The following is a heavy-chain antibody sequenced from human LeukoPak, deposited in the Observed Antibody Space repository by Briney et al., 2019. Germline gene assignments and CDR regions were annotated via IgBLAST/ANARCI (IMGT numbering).Heavy chain of an antibody. CDR3: ARRHQLGLYYFDL. V-gene: IGHV5-51*01. CDR1: GYSFSTYW. CDR2: IYPGDSDT. D-gene: IGHD1-1*01. Sequence: GESLKISCKGSGYSFSTYWIGWVRQMPGKGLEWMGLIYPGDSDTKYSPSFQGQVTISADKSISTAYLQWTSLQASDTAIYYCARRHQLGLYYFDLWGQGTLVAVSS. J-gene: IGHJ4*02.